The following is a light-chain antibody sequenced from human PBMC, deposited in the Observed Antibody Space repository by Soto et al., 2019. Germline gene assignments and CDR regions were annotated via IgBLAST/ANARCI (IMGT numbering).Light chain of an antibody. V-gene: IGLV2-14*01. CDR1: SSDVGGYNY. J-gene: IGLJ1*01. CDR3: SFYTSSSTYV. Sequence: QSALTQPASVSGSPGQSITISCTGTSSDVGGYNYVSWYQQHPGKAPKLMIYEVSNRPSGVSNRFSGSKSGNTASLTISGLQAEDEADYYCSFYTSSSTYVFGTGTKLTVL. CDR2: EVS.